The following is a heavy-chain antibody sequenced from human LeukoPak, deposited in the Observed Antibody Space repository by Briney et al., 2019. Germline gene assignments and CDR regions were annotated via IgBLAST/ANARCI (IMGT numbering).Heavy chain of an antibody. CDR3: ATWSGNVAATGAWSDY. V-gene: IGHV3-53*01. CDR2: IYNDGST. CDR1: GFTVSSNY. Sequence: PGGSLRLSCAASGFTVSSNYMSWVRQAPGKGLEWVSVIYNDGSTHYADSVKGRFTISRDNSKNTLNLQMNSLRAEDTAVYYCATWSGNVAATGAWSDYWGQGTLVTVSS. J-gene: IGHJ4*02. D-gene: IGHD6-13*01.